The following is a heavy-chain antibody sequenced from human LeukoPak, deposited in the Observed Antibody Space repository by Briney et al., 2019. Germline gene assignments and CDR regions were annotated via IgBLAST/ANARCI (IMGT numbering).Heavy chain of an antibody. J-gene: IGHJ5*02. V-gene: IGHV3-33*01. CDR2: IWYDGSNK. D-gene: IGHD3-10*01. CDR3: ARDYYGSDFNENWFDP. CDR1: GFTFSGYG. Sequence: GGSLRLSCAASGFTFSGYGMHWVRQAPVKGLEWVAVIWYDGSNKYYADSVKGRFTISRDNSKNTLYLQMNSLRAEDTAVYYCARDYYGSDFNENWFDPWGQGTLVTVSS.